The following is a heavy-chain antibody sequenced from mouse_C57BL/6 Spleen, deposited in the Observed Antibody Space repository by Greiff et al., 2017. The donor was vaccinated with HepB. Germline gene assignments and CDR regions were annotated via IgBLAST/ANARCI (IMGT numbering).Heavy chain of an antibody. CDR1: GFTFTDYY. J-gene: IGHJ3*01. CDR2: IRNKANGYTT. CDR3: ARYNDGYYLAY. V-gene: IGHV7-3*01. Sequence: EVQLVESGGGLVQPGGSLSLSCAASGFTFTDYYMSWVRQPPGKALEWLGFIRNKANGYTTEYSASVKGRFTISRDNSQSILYLQMNALRAEDSATYYCARYNDGYYLAYWGQGTLVTVSA. D-gene: IGHD2-3*01.